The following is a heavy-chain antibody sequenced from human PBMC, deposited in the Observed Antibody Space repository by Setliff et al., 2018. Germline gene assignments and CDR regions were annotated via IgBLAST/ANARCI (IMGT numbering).Heavy chain of an antibody. V-gene: IGHV3-15*01. D-gene: IGHD2-15*01. CDR1: AFTFSNAW. CDR3: ARISLCGGRVICPPGRYVDV. CDR2: IKSKTDGGTT. Sequence: PGGSLRLSCAASAFTFSNAWMSWVRQAPGKGLEWVGRIKSKTDGGTTDYAAPVKGRFTISRDDSKNSLYLQMNCLKTEDRAVYYCARISLCGGRVICPPGRYVDVWGKGTTVTVSS. J-gene: IGHJ6*03.